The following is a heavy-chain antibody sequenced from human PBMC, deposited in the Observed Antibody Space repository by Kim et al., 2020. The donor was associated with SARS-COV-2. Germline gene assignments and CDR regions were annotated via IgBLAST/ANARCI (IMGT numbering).Heavy chain of an antibody. V-gene: IGHV5-51*01. CDR3: ARHATGSYYREIDY. CDR2: ITPGDSDP. J-gene: IGHJ4*02. CDR1: GYTFTSYW. D-gene: IGHD3-10*01. Sequence: GESLKISCKGSGYTFTSYWIGWVRQTPGKGLEWMGIITPGDSDPRYSPSFQGQVTISADKSINTAYLQWSSLKASDTAMYYCARHATGSYYREIDYWGQGTLVTVSS.